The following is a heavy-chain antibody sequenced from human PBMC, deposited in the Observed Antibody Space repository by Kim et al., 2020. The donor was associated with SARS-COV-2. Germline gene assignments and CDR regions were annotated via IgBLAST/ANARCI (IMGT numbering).Heavy chain of an antibody. D-gene: IGHD2-2*02. Sequence: ASVKVSCKASGYTFTDYDINWVRQATGQGPEWMGWMNPYSGNTGYAQKFQGRVTRTRDTTVNTAYLDLSGLRSDDRAVYYCARGDRYCRSSSCYNYWGQGTLVTVSS. CDR1: GYTFTDYD. V-gene: IGHV1-8*01. J-gene: IGHJ4*02. CDR3: ARGDRYCRSSSCYNY. CDR2: MNPYSGNT.